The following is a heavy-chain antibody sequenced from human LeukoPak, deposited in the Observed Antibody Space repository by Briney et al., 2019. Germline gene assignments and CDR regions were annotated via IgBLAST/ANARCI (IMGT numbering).Heavy chain of an antibody. V-gene: IGHV2-70*04. Sequence: SGPTLVNPTQTLTLTCTFSGFSLSTSGMRVSWIRQPPGKALEWLARIDWDDDKFYSTSLKTRLTISKDTSKNQVVLTMTNMDPVDTATYYCARMMMVRGVGDWFDPWGQGTLVTASS. CDR2: IDWDDDK. CDR3: ARMMMVRGVGDWFDP. D-gene: IGHD3-10*01. J-gene: IGHJ5*02. CDR1: GFSLSTSGMR.